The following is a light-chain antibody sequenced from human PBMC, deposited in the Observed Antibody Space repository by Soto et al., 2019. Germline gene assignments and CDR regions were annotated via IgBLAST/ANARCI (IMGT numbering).Light chain of an antibody. Sequence: QITQSPSSLSSSVGDRVTITFQASQDIGNYLNWYQQRPGKAPKLLIYAASTLQSGVPSRFSGSGFGTDFTLTISSLQPEDFATYYCQQLNGYPITFGQGTRLEIK. CDR3: QQLNGYPIT. CDR2: AAS. V-gene: IGKV1-9*01. CDR1: QDIGNY. J-gene: IGKJ5*01.